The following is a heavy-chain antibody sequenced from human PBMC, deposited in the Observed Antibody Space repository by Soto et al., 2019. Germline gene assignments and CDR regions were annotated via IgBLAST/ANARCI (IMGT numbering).Heavy chain of an antibody. V-gene: IGHV3-30-3*01. J-gene: IGHJ6*02. CDR2: ISYDGSNK. Sequence: GGSLRLSCAASGFTFSSYAMHWVRQAPGKGLEWVAVISYDGSNKYYADSVKGRFTISRDNSKNTLYLQMNSLRAEDTAVYYCARDGGTLTVVTPPAGYYGMDVWGQGTTVTVSS. D-gene: IGHD2-21*02. CDR3: ARDGGTLTVVTPPAGYYGMDV. CDR1: GFTFSSYA.